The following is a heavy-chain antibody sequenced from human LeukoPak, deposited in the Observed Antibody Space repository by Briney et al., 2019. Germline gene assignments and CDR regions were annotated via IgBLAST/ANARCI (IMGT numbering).Heavy chain of an antibody. Sequence: GGSLRLSCAASGFTFSSYWMHWVRQAPGKGLVWVSRIDSGGSSTSYADSVKGRFTISRDNAKNMLYLQMNSLRAEDTAVYYCVRVSKATTDYWGQGTLVTVSS. CDR2: IDSGGSST. D-gene: IGHD5-24*01. J-gene: IGHJ4*02. CDR3: VRVSKATTDY. V-gene: IGHV3-74*01. CDR1: GFTFSSYW.